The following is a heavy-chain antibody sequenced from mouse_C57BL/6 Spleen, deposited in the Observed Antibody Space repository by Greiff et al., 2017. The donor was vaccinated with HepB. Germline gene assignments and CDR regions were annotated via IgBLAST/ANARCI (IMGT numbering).Heavy chain of an antibody. J-gene: IGHJ4*01. V-gene: IGHV1-18*01. CDR1: GYTFTDYI. CDR3: ARRSTVVAYYYAMDY. D-gene: IGHD1-1*01. Sequence: EVQLLESGPELVKPGASVKIPCKASGYTFTDYIMYWVKQSHGKGLEWIGDIYPNNGGTIYNQKFKGKATLTVDKSSSTAYMELRSLTSEDTAVYYCARRSTVVAYYYAMDYWGQGTSVTVSS. CDR2: IYPNNGGT.